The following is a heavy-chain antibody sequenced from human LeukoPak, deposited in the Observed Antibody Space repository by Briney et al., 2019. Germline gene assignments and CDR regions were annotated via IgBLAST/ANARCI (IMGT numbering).Heavy chain of an antibody. CDR3: TKDQAYYYYMDV. CDR2: IGGSGTRT. V-gene: IGHV3-23*01. Sequence: PGGSLRLSCSASGFTFTTYGMNRVRQAPGKGLEWVSGIGGSGTRTYYADSVKGRFTVSRDNAKNSLYLQIHSLRAEDTAVYYCTKDQAYYYYMDVWGKGTTVTVSS. CDR1: GFTFTTYG. J-gene: IGHJ6*03.